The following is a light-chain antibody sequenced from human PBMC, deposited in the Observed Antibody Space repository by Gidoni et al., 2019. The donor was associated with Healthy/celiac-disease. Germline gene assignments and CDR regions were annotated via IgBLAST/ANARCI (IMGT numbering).Light chain of an antibody. V-gene: IGKV1-5*03. CDR2: KAS. CDR1: QSISSW. J-gene: IGKJ1*01. CDR3: QQYNSYSRWT. Sequence: DIQMTQSPSTLSASVGDRVTITCRASQSISSWLAWYQQKPGKAPKLLIYKASSLESGVPSRFSGSGSGTEFPRTISSLQPDDFATYYCQQYNSYSRWTFGQGTKVEIK.